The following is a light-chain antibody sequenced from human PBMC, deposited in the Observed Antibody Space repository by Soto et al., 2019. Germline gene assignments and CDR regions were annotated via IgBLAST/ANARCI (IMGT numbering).Light chain of an antibody. CDR3: QQYGASVWT. CDR1: ETVSSSY. J-gene: IGKJ5*01. V-gene: IGKV3-20*01. CDR2: GAS. Sequence: IVLTQSPGTLSLSPGERATLSCRTAETVSSSYLAWYQQRPGQAPRLLIYGASSRATGIPDRFSGSVSGTEFTLTITRLQSEDFAVFYCQQYGASVWTFGQGTRLEIK.